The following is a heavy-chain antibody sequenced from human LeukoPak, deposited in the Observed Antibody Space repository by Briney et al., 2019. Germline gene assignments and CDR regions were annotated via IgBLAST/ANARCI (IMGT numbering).Heavy chain of an antibody. CDR2: IYYSGST. D-gene: IGHD2-2*01. J-gene: IGHJ5*02. CDR1: GGSISSGGYY. V-gene: IGHV4-31*03. CDR3: ARVSTAAFYWFDP. Sequence: SETLSLTCTVSGGSISSGGYYWSWIRQHQGKGLEWIGYIYYSGSTYYNPSLKSRVTISVDTSKNQFSLKLSSVTAADTAVYYCARVSTAAFYWFDPWGQGTLVTVSS.